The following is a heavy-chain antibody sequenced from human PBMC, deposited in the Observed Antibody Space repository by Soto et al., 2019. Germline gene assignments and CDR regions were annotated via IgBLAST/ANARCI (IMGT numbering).Heavy chain of an antibody. CDR1: GGTFSSYA. J-gene: IGHJ4*02. CDR3: ASVVGYSSSSAFDY. D-gene: IGHD6-13*01. V-gene: IGHV1-69*06. CDR2: IIPIFGTA. Sequence: SVKVSCKASGGTFSSYAISWVRQAPGQGLEWMGGIIPIFGTANYAQKFQGRVTITADKSTSTAYMELSSLRSEDTAVYYCASVVGYSSSSAFDYWGQGTLVTVSS.